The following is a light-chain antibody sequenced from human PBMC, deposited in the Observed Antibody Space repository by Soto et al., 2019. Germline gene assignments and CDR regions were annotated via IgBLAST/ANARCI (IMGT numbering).Light chain of an antibody. J-gene: IGLJ1*01. Sequence: QSALTQPASVSGSPGQSITISCTGTSSDVGSYNLVSWYQQHPGKAPKLMIYEANKRPSGVSNRFSGSKSGNTASLTISGLQAEDEADYYCCSYTDRSTFVFGTVTKVTVL. CDR3: CSYTDRSTFV. V-gene: IGLV2-23*01. CDR1: SSDVGSYNL. CDR2: EAN.